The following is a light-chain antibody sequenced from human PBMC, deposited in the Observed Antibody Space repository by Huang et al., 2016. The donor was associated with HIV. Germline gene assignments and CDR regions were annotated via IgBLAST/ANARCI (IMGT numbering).Light chain of an antibody. J-gene: IGKJ1*01. CDR2: DAS. CDR3: QQYESYLLGT. V-gene: IGKV3-15*01. Sequence: EIVMTQFPATLFVSPGERVTLSCRAIQSIGNNLAWYQYKPRQPLRLLIYDASTRVTAVPARFRASRYGADFTLIISSLQSKDLAIYYCQQYESYLLGTFGQRTKVEIK. CDR1: QSIGNN.